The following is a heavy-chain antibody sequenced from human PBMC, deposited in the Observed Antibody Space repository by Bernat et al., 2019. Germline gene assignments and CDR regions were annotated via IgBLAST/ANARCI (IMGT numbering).Heavy chain of an antibody. Sequence: QVQLVQSGAEVKKPGASVKVSCKASGYTFTSYAMHWVRQAPGQRLEWMGWINAGNGNTKYSQKFQGRVTITRDTSASTAYMELSSLRSEDTAVYYCARETNAIPDAFDIWGQGTMVTVSS. CDR1: GYTFTSYA. CDR2: INAGNGNT. V-gene: IGHV1-3*01. J-gene: IGHJ3*02. CDR3: ARETNAIPDAFDI. D-gene: IGHD2-8*01.